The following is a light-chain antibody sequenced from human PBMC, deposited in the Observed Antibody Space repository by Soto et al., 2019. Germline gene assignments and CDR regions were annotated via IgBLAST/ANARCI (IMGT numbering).Light chain of an antibody. CDR1: QSLLHSNGYNY. CDR2: LGS. J-gene: IGKJ4*01. Sequence: VVTKKPISRRVTRGWPSCRSARSSQSLLHSNGYNYLDWYLQKPGQSPQLLIYLGSNRASGVPDRFRGSGSGTDFTLTISRVEADGVRVYYCVPALLPLPFAGGTKVDIK. V-gene: IGKV2-28*01. CDR3: VPALLPLP.